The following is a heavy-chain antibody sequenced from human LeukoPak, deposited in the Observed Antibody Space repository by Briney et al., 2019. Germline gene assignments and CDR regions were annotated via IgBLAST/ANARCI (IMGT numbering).Heavy chain of an antibody. Sequence: GGSLRLSCAASGFTFTTYWMSWVRQAPGKGLEWVANIKQDGTERYYVDSVKGRFTISRDNAKNSLYLQMNSLRAEDTAVYYCARDLGYSSGPNYWGQGTRVTVSS. J-gene: IGHJ4*02. CDR3: ARDLGYSSGPNY. V-gene: IGHV3-7*01. CDR1: GFTFTTYW. CDR2: IKQDGTER. D-gene: IGHD6-19*01.